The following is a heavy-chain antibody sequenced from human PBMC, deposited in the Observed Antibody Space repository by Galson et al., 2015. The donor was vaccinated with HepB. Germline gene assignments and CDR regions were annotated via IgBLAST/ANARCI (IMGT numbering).Heavy chain of an antibody. CDR2: VDPEDGET. Sequence: VKVSCKVSGYTFTDYYMHWVQQAPGKGLEWMGLVDPEDGETIYAEKFQGRVTITADTSTDTAYMELSSLRSEDTAVYYCATDLLVVVPAGDAFDIWGQGTMVTVSS. CDR3: ATDLLVVVPAGDAFDI. V-gene: IGHV1-69-2*01. D-gene: IGHD2-2*01. J-gene: IGHJ3*02. CDR1: GYTFTDYY.